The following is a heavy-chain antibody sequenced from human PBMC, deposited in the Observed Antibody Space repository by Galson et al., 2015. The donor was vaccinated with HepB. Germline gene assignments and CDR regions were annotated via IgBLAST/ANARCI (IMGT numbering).Heavy chain of an antibody. Sequence: IRQPPGKGLEWIGYIYDSGNTNYNPSLKSRVTMSLDTSRNQLSLNLRFVTAADTAIYYCAREGDEQHPTWFDPWGQGILVTVSS. V-gene: IGHV4-59*01. CDR3: AREGDEQHPTWFDP. CDR2: IYDSGNT. J-gene: IGHJ5*02. D-gene: IGHD6-13*01.